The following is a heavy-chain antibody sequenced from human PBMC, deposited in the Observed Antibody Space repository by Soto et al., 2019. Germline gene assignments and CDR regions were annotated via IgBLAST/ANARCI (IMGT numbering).Heavy chain of an antibody. Sequence: QVQLQQSGPGLVKPSETLSLTCSVSSGPSSSHSWGWIWQSPGRGLEWIGYVYNTGGTSYNPSLKSRVTISADTSANHISLTLSSVTAADTAIYYCVRQGIGNLHGLVDVWGQGTTVSVSS. CDR1: SGPSSSHS. CDR2: VYNTGGT. J-gene: IGHJ6*02. D-gene: IGHD1-1*01. CDR3: VRQGIGNLHGLVDV. V-gene: IGHV4-59*08.